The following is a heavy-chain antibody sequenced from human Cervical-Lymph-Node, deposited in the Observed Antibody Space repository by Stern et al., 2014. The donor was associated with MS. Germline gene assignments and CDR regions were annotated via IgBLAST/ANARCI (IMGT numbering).Heavy chain of an antibody. CDR3: ARNRYPTTWFDS. D-gene: IGHD1-1*01. CDR2: IYHSGTT. CDR1: GGSLTGYY. V-gene: IGHV4-4*09. J-gene: IGHJ5*01. Sequence: QVQLQESGPGLVKPSETLSLTCSVSGGSLTGYYCSWIRQSPGKGLEWNGYIYHSGTTQSHPSLKRRLTMSVDTSNNQFSLKLNSVTTEDTAVYYCARNRYPTTWFDSWGQGTLVIVSS.